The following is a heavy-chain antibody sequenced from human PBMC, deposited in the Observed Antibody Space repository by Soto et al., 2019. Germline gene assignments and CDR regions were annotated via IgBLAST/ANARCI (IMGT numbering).Heavy chain of an antibody. Sequence: SETLSLTCTVSGGSISSSSYYWGWIRQPPGKGLEWIGSIYYSGSTYYNPSLKSRVTISVDTSKNQFSLKLSSVTAADTAVYYCARPGYYWGDFDYWGQGTLVTVSS. CDR2: IYYSGST. J-gene: IGHJ4*02. CDR3: ARPGYYWGDFDY. V-gene: IGHV4-39*01. CDR1: GGSISSSSYY. D-gene: IGHD2-15*01.